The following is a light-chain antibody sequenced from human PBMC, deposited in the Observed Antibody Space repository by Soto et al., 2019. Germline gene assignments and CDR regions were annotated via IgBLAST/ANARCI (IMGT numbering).Light chain of an antibody. CDR3: QQYYSTRAT. J-gene: IGKJ1*01. V-gene: IGKV4-1*01. Sequence: DIVMTPSPDSLAVSLGERATINCKSSQSVLYSSNNKNYLAWYQQKPGQPPKLLIYWASTRESGVPDRFSGSGSGTDFTLTISSLQAEDVAVYYCQQYYSTRATFGQGTKVEIK. CDR2: WAS. CDR1: QSVLYSSNNKNY.